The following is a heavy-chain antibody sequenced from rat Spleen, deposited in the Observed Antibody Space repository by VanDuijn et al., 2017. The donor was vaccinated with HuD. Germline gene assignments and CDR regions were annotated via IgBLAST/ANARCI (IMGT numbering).Heavy chain of an antibody. J-gene: IGHJ4*01. CDR1: GFSLTGNN. Sequence: QVQLKVSGPGLVQPSPTLSPTCTVSGFSLTGNNVHRVRQPPGKGLEWMGRMRYDGDTSYNSALKSRLSVSRDTSKNQVFLKMNSLQTDDTAIYYCTRAIAADYVMAAWGQGASVTVSS. D-gene: IGHD1-2*01. CDR3: TRAIAADYVMAA. CDR2: MRYDGDT. V-gene: IGHV2-63*01.